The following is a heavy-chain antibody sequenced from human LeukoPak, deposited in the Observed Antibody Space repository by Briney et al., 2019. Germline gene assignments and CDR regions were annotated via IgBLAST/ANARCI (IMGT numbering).Heavy chain of an antibody. V-gene: IGHV1-2*02. CDR1: GYTFTGYY. D-gene: IGHD2-2*01. Sequence: ASVKVSRKASGYTFTGYYMHWVRQAPGQGLEWMGWINPNSGGTNYAQKFQGRVTMTRDTSISTAYMELSRLRSDDTAVYYCARGSPVVIPAAIFNNWFDPWGQGTLVTVSS. CDR3: ARGSPVVIPAAIFNNWFDP. J-gene: IGHJ5*02. CDR2: INPNSGGT.